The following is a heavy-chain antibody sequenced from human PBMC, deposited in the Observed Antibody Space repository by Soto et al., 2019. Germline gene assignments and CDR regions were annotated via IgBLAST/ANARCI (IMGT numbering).Heavy chain of an antibody. Sequence: LSLTCAVYGGSFSGYYWSWIRQPPWKGLEWIGEINHSGSTNYNPSLKSRVTISVDTSKNQFSLKLSSVTAADTAVYYCARGGLLGGFGWHYYYGMDVWGQGTTVTVSS. CDR1: GGSFSGYY. J-gene: IGHJ6*02. CDR2: INHSGST. V-gene: IGHV4-34*01. D-gene: IGHD5-12*01. CDR3: ARGGLLGGFGWHYYYGMDV.